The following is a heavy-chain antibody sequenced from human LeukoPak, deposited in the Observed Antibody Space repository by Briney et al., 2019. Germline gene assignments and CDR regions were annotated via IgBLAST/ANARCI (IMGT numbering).Heavy chain of an antibody. CDR1: GGSFSGYY. J-gene: IGHJ5*02. CDR2: INHSVST. Sequence: SETLSLTCAVYGGSFSGYYWSWIRQPPGKGLEWIGEINHSVSTNYNPSLKSRVTISVDTSKNQFSLKLSSVTAADTAVYYCARGGGMRYYYGSGSPYKTWGQGTLVTVSS. D-gene: IGHD3-10*01. V-gene: IGHV4-34*01. CDR3: ARGGGMRYYYGSGSPYKT.